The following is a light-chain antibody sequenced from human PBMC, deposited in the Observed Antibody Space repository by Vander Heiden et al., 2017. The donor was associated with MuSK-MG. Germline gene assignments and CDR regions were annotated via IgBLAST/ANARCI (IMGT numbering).Light chain of an antibody. J-gene: IGKJ2*01. V-gene: IGKV3-20*01. Sequence: LQHSPGTLALSPGERATITCRASQSVICSYLAWYQQKPGQPPRLVIYGASSRSTGIPDRFSGSGSGTDFTLTISSLEAEDVAVYYCQQYGSTPRAFGQGTKLEIK. CDR1: QSVICSY. CDR3: QQYGSTPRA. CDR2: GAS.